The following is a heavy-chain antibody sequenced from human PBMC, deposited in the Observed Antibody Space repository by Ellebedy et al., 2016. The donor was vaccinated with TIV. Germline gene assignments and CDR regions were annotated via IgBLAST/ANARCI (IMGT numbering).Heavy chain of an antibody. CDR2: IYYSGST. V-gene: IGHV4-59*08. Sequence: MPSETLSLTCTVSGGSISSYYWSWIRQPPGKGLECIGYIYYSGSTNYNPSLKSRVTISVDTSKNQFSLKLSSVTAADTAVYYCARRRADYYDSSGYHLWAFDIWGQGTMVTVSS. CDR1: GGSISSYY. J-gene: IGHJ3*02. D-gene: IGHD3-22*01. CDR3: ARRRADYYDSSGYHLWAFDI.